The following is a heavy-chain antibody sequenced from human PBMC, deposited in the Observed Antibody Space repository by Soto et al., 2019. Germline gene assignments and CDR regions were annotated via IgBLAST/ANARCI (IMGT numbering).Heavy chain of an antibody. D-gene: IGHD3-22*01. V-gene: IGHV1-8*01. Sequence: ASVKVSCKASGYTFTSYDINWVRQATGQGLEWMGWMNPNSGNTGYAQKFQGRVTMTRNTSISTAYMELSSLRSEDTAVYYCASPGITMTSYGMDVWGQGTTGTVSS. CDR2: MNPNSGNT. CDR3: ASPGITMTSYGMDV. J-gene: IGHJ6*02. CDR1: GYTFTSYD.